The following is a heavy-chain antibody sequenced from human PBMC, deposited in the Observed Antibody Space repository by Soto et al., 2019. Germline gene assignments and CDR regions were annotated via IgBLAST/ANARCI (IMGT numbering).Heavy chain of an antibody. V-gene: IGHV3-53*01. CDR1: GFTVSNNY. J-gene: IGHJ4*02. D-gene: IGHD2-2*01. CDR3: ATQPGGGGY. Sequence: EVQLVESGGGLIQPGGSLRLSCAVSGFTVSNNYMSWVRQAPGKGLEGVSVIYSGGYTAYGDSVKGRFTISRDNSKNTTYLQKKSLGAGGPAVYFWATQPGGGGYWGQGTLVTVSS. CDR2: IYSGGYT.